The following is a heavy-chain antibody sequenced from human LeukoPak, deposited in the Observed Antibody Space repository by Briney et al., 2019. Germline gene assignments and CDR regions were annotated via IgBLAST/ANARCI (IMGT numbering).Heavy chain of an antibody. CDR1: GFTFSSYS. CDR3: AKDRRVGCSTTTCYLFDS. D-gene: IGHD2-2*01. Sequence: PGGSLRLSCAASGFTFSSYSMNWVRQAPGKGLEWVSYITSSGSVMYHADSVRGRFTISRDNAEDSLYLEMNSLRAEDTAVYYCAKDRRVGCSTTTCYLFDSWGQGTLVTVSS. CDR2: ITSSGSVM. J-gene: IGHJ4*02. V-gene: IGHV3-48*01.